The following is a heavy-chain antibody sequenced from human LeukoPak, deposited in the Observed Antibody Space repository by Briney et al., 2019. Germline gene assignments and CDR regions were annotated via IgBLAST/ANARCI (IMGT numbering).Heavy chain of an antibody. CDR3: AKDHGAAVVPRRFDY. D-gene: IGHD2-2*01. J-gene: IGHJ4*02. V-gene: IGHV3-23*01. CDR2: IYYSGGNT. Sequence: GGSLRLSCAASGFSFSSYAMSWVRQAPGKGLGWVSTIYYSGGNTYSADSVKGRFTISRDNSRNMVYLQMNSLRAEDTAVYYCAKDHGAAVVPRRFDYWGQGTLVTVSS. CDR1: GFSFSSYA.